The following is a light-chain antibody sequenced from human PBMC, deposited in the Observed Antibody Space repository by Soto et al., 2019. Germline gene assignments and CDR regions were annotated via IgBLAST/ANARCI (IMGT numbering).Light chain of an antibody. J-gene: IGLJ2*01. V-gene: IGLV3-25*03. Sequence: SYELTQPPSVSVSPGQTARITCSGDALPKQYAYWYQQKPGQAPVLVIYKDRERPSGIPERFSGSSSGTTVTLTISGVPAEDEADYYCQSADSSGTYEVFGGGTKVTDL. CDR3: QSADSSGTYEV. CDR2: KDR. CDR1: ALPKQY.